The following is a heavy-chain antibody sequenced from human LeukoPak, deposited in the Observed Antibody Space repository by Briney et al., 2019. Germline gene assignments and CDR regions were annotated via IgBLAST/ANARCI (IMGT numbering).Heavy chain of an antibody. D-gene: IGHD6-13*01. V-gene: IGHV1-8*03. Sequence: ASVKVSCKASGYTFTSYDINWVRQATGQGLEWMGWMNPNSGNTGYAQKFQGRVTITRNTSISTAYMELSSLKSDDTAVYYCARGAIEQLAIKTGPRSIYQYYFDYWGQGTLVTVSS. CDR1: GYTFTSYD. J-gene: IGHJ4*02. CDR2: MNPNSGNT. CDR3: ARGAIEQLAIKTGPRSIYQYYFDY.